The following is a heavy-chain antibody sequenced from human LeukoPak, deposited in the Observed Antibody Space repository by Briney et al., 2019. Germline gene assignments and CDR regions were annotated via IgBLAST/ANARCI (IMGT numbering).Heavy chain of an antibody. CDR1: GFTFSGYS. CDR2: ISSSSSYI. V-gene: IGHV3-21*01. D-gene: IGHD3-9*01. CDR3: ARAMYYDILTGYYNPSSIFDY. J-gene: IGHJ4*02. Sequence: GGSLRLSCAASGFTFSGYSMNWVRQAPGKGLEWVSSISSSSSYIYYADSVKGRFTISRDNAKNSLYLQMNSLRAEDTAVYYCARAMYYDILTGYYNPSSIFDYWGQGTLVTVSS.